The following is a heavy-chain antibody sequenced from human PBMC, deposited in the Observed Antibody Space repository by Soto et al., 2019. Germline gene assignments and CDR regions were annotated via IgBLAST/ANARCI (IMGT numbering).Heavy chain of an antibody. Sequence: GGSLRLSCAASGFTFSSYGMHWVRQAPGKGLEWVAVISYDGSNKYYADSVKGRFTISRDNSKNTLYLQMNSLRAEDTAVYYCAKDLDSGSPPDYFDYWGQGTLVTVSS. CDR1: GFTFSSYG. J-gene: IGHJ4*02. CDR2: ISYDGSNK. D-gene: IGHD3-10*01. V-gene: IGHV3-30*18. CDR3: AKDLDSGSPPDYFDY.